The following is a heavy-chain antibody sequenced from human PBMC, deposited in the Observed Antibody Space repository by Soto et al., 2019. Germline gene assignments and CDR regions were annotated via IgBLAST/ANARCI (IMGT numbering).Heavy chain of an antibody. CDR1: GGTFSSYT. D-gene: IGHD3-10*01. CDR3: ALASLVRGPLGDY. V-gene: IGHV1-69*02. CDR2: IIPILGIA. Sequence: QVQLVQSGAEVKKPGSSVKVSCKASGGTFSSYTISWVRQAPGQGLEWMGRIIPILGIANYAQKFQGRVTITADKSTSTAYMELSSLSSEDTAVYYCALASLVRGPLGDYWGQGTLVTVSS. J-gene: IGHJ4*02.